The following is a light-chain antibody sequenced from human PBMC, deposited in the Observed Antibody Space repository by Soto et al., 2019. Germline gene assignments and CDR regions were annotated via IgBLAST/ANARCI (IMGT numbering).Light chain of an antibody. CDR3: GTWDSSMIAL. V-gene: IGLV1-51*01. CDR2: DNN. CDR1: SSNIGDDY. Sequence: QSVLTQPPSVSAAPGQTVTISCSGSSSNIGDDYISWYQQLPGTAPKLLIYDNNKRPSGIPDRFSGSKSGTSATLGITGLQTGDEAYYYCGTWDSSMIALFGGGTKVTVL. J-gene: IGLJ3*02.